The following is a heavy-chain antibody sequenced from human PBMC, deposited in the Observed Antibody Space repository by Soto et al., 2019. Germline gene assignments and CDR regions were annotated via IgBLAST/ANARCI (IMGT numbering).Heavy chain of an antibody. CDR3: AEVREYSSFDFDY. CDR1: GFTFSSYW. V-gene: IGHV3-74*01. CDR2: INSDGSST. Sequence: PGGSLRLSCAASGFTFSSYWLHWVRQAPGKGLVCVSRINSDGSSTSYADSVKGRFTISRDHAKSTLYLQMSSLRAEDTAVYYCAEVREYSSFDFDYGGQGTLVTVSS. D-gene: IGHD6-6*01. J-gene: IGHJ4*02.